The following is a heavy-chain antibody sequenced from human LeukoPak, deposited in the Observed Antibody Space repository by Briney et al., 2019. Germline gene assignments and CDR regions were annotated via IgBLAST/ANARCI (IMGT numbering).Heavy chain of an antibody. CDR3: ARHCSSTSCYRGVDY. CDR1: GYTFTVYG. V-gene: IGHV1-18*01. Sequence: VKVSCKASGYTFTVYGISWVRPAPGQGGEWMGWISAYSGNTNYAQKLQGRVTMTTHTSTSTAYMELRSLRSDDTAVYYCARHCSSTSCYRGVDYWGQGTLVTVSS. CDR2: ISAYSGNT. J-gene: IGHJ4*02. D-gene: IGHD2-2*02.